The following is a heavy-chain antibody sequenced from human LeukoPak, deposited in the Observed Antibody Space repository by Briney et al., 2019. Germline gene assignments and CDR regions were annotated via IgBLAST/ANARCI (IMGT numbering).Heavy chain of an antibody. CDR2: IYTSGST. CDR1: GGSISSGSYY. CDR3: ARVPTGIGLAFDI. V-gene: IGHV4-61*02. D-gene: IGHD4-17*01. Sequence: SETLSLTCTVSGGSISSGSYYWSWIRQPAGKGLEWIGRIYTSGSTNYNPSLKSRVTISVDTSKNQFSLKLSSVTAADTAVYYCARVPTGIGLAFDIWGQGTMVTVSS. J-gene: IGHJ3*02.